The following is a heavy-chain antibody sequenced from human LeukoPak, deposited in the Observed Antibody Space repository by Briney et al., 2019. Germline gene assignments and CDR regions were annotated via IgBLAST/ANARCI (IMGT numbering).Heavy chain of an antibody. D-gene: IGHD6-19*01. Sequence: PSETLSLTCTVSGGSISSGGYYWSWIRQHPGKGLEWIGYIYYSGSTYYNPSLKSRVTISVDTSKNQFSLKLSSVTAADTAVYYCARDRLSSGCLDNWGQGTLVTVSS. CDR2: IYYSGST. V-gene: IGHV4-31*03. CDR1: GGSISSGGYY. J-gene: IGHJ4*02. CDR3: ARDRLSSGCLDN.